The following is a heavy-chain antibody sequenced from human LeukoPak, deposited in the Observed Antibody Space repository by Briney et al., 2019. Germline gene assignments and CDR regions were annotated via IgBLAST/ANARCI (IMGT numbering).Heavy chain of an antibody. CDR2: ISGSGGST. J-gene: IGHJ4*02. CDR1: GFTFSSYA. CDR3: AKDPRLATFGGVIVPYFDY. V-gene: IGHV3-23*01. Sequence: GGSLRLSCAASGFTFSSYAMSWVRQAPGKGLEWVSAISGSGGSTYYADSVKGRFTISRDNSKNTLYLQMNSLRAEDTAVYYCAKDPRLATFGGVIVPYFDYWGQGTLVSVSS. D-gene: IGHD3-16*02.